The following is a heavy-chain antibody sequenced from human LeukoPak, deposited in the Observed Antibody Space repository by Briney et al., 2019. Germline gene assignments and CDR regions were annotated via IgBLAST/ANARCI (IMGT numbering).Heavy chain of an antibody. CDR2: INPKTGST. Sequence: ASVKVSCKSSGYTFTDYYIHWVRQPPGQGLEWVGWINPKTGSTNYPQKFQGRVTMTRDTSISTVNMELSRLRSDDKAVYFCARDLDDAFDIWGQGTVVTVSS. V-gene: IGHV1-2*02. D-gene: IGHD1-1*01. CDR1: GYTFTDYY. J-gene: IGHJ3*02. CDR3: ARDLDDAFDI.